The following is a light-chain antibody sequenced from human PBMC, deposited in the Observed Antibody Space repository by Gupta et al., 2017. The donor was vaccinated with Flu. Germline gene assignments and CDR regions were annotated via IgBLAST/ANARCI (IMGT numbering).Light chain of an antibody. CDR2: KNH. J-gene: IGLJ3*02. V-gene: IGLV1-47*01. Sequence: QLPGTAPKLLIYKNHQLPAGVPDRFSGSKSGTSASLAISGLRSEDEADYYCEAWDDSLSGWVFGGGTKLTVL. CDR3: EAWDDSLSGWV.